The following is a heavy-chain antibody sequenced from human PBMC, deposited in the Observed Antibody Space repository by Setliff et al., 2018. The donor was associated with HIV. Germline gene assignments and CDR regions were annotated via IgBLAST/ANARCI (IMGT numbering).Heavy chain of an antibody. CDR2: INPGDFDI. Sequence: GESLKISCQGSGYRFTNYWIGWVRQMPGKGLEWMGIINPGDFDIRYSPSFQGQVTISADESISTAYLQWRSLKASDTAMYYCARHAWQQLVQADYWGQGTLVTVSS. V-gene: IGHV5-51*01. CDR3: ARHAWQQLVQADY. CDR1: GYRFTNYW. D-gene: IGHD6-13*01. J-gene: IGHJ4*02.